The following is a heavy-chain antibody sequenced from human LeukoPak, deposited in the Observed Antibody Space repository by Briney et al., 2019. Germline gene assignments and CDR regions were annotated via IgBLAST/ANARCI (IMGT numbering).Heavy chain of an antibody. D-gene: IGHD2-2*01. CDR1: GGSLSSTSFY. CDR2: AYQSGST. J-gene: IGHJ4*02. CDR3: ARHRWRYDQLLPYYFDN. V-gene: IGHV4-39*01. Sequence: PSETLSLTCTVSGGSLSSTSFYWGWIRQPPGKGLEWIGTAYQSGSTYYNPSLKSRVAISLDTSKNQFSLFLSSVTAADTAVFYCARHRWRYDQLLPYYFDNWGQGILVTVSS.